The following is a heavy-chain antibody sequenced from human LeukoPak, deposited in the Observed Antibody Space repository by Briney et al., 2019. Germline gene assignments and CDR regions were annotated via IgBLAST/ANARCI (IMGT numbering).Heavy chain of an antibody. CDR3: AKDPLHYDILTNRFDY. D-gene: IGHD3-9*01. CDR1: GFTFSSYA. CDR2: ISGSGGST. V-gene: IGHV3-23*01. J-gene: IGHJ4*02. Sequence: GGSLRLSCAASGFTFSSYAMSWVRQAPGKGLEWVSAISGSGGSTYYADSVKGRFTISRDNSKNTLYLQMNSLRAEDTAVYYCAKDPLHYDILTNRFDYWGQGTLVTVSS.